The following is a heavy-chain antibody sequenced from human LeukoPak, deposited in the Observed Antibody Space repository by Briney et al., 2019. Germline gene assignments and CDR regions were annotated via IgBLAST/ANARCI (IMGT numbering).Heavy chain of an antibody. CDR1: GGTFSSYA. CDR3: ARVGRGGEYQLLGYFDN. CDR2: IIPIFGTA. V-gene: IGHV1-69*13. J-gene: IGHJ4*02. D-gene: IGHD2-2*01. Sequence: SVKVSCKASGGTFSSYATSWVRQAPGQGLEWMGGIIPIFGTANYAQKFQGRVTITADESTSTAYMELSSLRSEDTAVYYCARVGRGGEYQLLGYFDNWGQGTLVTVSS.